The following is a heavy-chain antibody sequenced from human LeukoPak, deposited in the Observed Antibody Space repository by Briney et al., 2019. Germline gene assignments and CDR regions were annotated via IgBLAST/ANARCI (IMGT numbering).Heavy chain of an antibody. J-gene: IGHJ4*02. D-gene: IGHD6-13*01. V-gene: IGHV3-7*01. Sequence: GGSLRLSCAASGFIFSSYWMAWVRQAPGKGLEWVANIKQDGSEKYYVDSVKGRFTISRDNAKNSLYLQMNSLRAEDTAVYYCARDIPPPRIAAAGVTTYFDYWGQGTLVTVSS. CDR3: ARDIPPPRIAAAGVTTYFDY. CDR1: GFIFSSYW. CDR2: IKQDGSEK.